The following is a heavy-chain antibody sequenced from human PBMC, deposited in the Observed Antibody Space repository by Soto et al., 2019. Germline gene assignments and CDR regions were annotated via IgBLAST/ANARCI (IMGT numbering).Heavy chain of an antibody. D-gene: IGHD3-16*01. J-gene: IGHJ4*02. Sequence: EVQLLESGGGLVQPGGSLRLSCAASGFTFSSYAMNWVRQAPGKGLEWISSISGSGGGTDFADSVKGRFTISRDNSKNTLHLQMNSLRAEDTAVYSCAQDRRYEYIWGSWNYWGQGTLVTVSS. CDR2: ISGSGGGT. CDR3: AQDRRYEYIWGSWNY. V-gene: IGHV3-23*01. CDR1: GFTFSSYA.